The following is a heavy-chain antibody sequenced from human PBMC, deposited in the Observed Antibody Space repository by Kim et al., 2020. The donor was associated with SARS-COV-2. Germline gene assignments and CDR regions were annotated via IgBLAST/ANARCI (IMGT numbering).Heavy chain of an antibody. V-gene: IGHV3-30*18. CDR3: VKDLVRSTVTAYGAFYYYGMDV. D-gene: IGHD4-4*01. J-gene: IGHJ6*02. CDR1: GFTVSSYG. Sequence: GGSLRLSCAASGFTVSSYGMHWVRQAPGKGLHWVAVISYDGSNKYYADSLKGRFTISRDNSKNTLYLQMNSLRAEDTAVYFCVKDLVRSTVTAYGAFYYYGMDVWGQGTTVTVSS. CDR2: ISYDGSNK.